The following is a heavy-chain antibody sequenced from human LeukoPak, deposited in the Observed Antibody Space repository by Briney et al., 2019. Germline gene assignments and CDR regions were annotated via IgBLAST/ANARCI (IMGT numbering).Heavy chain of an antibody. CDR3: ANLGANYYFDY. V-gene: IGHV3-23*01. Sequence: GGSLRLFYAASGFTFSSYGMSWVSQAPGKGLERGSVISGSGDSTYYADSMRGRITISRDNAKNTLYLQMNSLRAEDTAVYYCANLGANYYFDYWAQGTLVTVSS. J-gene: IGHJ4*02. CDR2: ISGSGDST. CDR1: GFTFSSYG. D-gene: IGHD4/OR15-4a*01.